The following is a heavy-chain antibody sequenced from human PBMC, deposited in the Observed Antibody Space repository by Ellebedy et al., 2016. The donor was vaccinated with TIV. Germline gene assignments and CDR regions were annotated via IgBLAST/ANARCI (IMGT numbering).Heavy chain of an antibody. CDR3: VRDPYSYGP. Sequence: LSLTCAASGFTFSNYWMHWVRQAPGKGLVWVSRINSDGSATNHADSVKGRFTITRDNAKNTLYLQMNSLRDDDTAKYYCVRDPYSYGPWGQGTLVTVSS. CDR2: INSDGSAT. J-gene: IGHJ5*02. D-gene: IGHD1-26*01. V-gene: IGHV3-74*01. CDR1: GFTFSNYW.